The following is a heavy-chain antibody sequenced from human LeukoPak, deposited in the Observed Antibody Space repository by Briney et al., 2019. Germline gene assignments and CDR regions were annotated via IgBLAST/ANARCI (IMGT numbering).Heavy chain of an antibody. V-gene: IGHV3-48*01. CDR3: ATTPSYSSSSELDY. CDR2: ISSSSSTI. J-gene: IGHJ4*02. D-gene: IGHD6-6*01. CDR1: GFTFSYYR. Sequence: GGSLRLSCAASGFTFSYYRMNWVRQAPGKGLDWVSYISSSSSTIYYADSVKGRFTISRDNAKNSLYLQMNSLRAEDTAVYYCATTPSYSSSSELDYWGQGTLVTVSS.